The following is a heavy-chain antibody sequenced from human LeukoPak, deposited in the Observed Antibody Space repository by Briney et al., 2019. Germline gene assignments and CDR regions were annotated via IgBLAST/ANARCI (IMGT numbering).Heavy chain of an antibody. D-gene: IGHD6-6*01. Sequence: GGSLRLPCAASGFTFDDYAMHWVRQGPGGGLEWVSGITWNSRGIDYADSVKGRFTISRDNARNFLFLQMNSLRAEDTALYYCVKAPNSYGSSRTFFEFWGQGTLVTVSS. CDR2: ITWNSRGI. V-gene: IGHV3-9*01. CDR3: VKAPNSYGSSRTFFEF. CDR1: GFTFDDYA. J-gene: IGHJ4*02.